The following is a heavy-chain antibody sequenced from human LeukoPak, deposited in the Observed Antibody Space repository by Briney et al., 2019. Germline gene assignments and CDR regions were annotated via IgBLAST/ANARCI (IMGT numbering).Heavy chain of an antibody. V-gene: IGHV3-48*03. Sequence: GGSLRLSCAASGFTLSNYEMNWVRQAPGKGLECVSYIGGGTIYYADSVKGRLTISRDNAKNSLYLQMNSLRVEDTAIYYCARMRELRVGGLGEYFFYGMDVWGQGTTVTVSS. CDR1: GFTLSNYE. CDR3: ARMRELRVGGLGEYFFYGMDV. CDR2: IGGGTI. J-gene: IGHJ6*02. D-gene: IGHD1-26*01.